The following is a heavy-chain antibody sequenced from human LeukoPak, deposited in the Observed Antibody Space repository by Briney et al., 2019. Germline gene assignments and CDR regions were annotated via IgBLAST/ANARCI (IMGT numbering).Heavy chain of an antibody. CDR1: GGSISSSNW. J-gene: IGHJ4*02. CDR3: ARAVVRWYYFDY. CDR2: IYYSGST. D-gene: IGHD2-21*01. V-gene: IGHV4-39*01. Sequence: PSETLSLTCAVSGGSISSSNWWSWVRQPPGKGLEWIGSIYYSGSTYYNPSLKSRVTISVDTSKNQFSLKLSSVTAADTAVYYCARAVVRWYYFDYWGQGTLVTVSS.